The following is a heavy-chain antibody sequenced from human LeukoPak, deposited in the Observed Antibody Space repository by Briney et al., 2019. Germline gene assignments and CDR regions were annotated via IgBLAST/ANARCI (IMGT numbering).Heavy chain of an antibody. CDR2: ISTSGAT. V-gene: IGHV4-4*08. CDR1: GGSISSYY. D-gene: IGHD6-19*01. Sequence: SETLSLTCTVSGGSISSYYRSWIRQPPGKGLEWIGYISTSGATNYNPSLKSRVTISVDTSKNQFSLKLSSVTAADTAVYYCARESVPGISGGYFDYWGQGTLATVSS. CDR3: ARESVPGISGGYFDY. J-gene: IGHJ4*02.